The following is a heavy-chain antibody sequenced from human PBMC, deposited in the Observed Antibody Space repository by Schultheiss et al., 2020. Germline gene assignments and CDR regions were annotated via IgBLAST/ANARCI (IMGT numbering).Heavy chain of an antibody. CDR1: GFSLSTSGVG. CDR2: IYWDDDK. J-gene: IGHJ2*01. V-gene: IGHV2-5*02. D-gene: IGHD1-26*01. CDR3: ASSGELLGYWYFDL. Sequence: SCPTLVKPTQTLTLTCTFSGFSLSTSGVGVGWIRQPPGKALEWLALIYWDDDKRYSPSLKSRLTITKDTSKNQVVLTMTNMDPVDTATYYCASSGELLGYWYFDLWGRGTLVTFSS.